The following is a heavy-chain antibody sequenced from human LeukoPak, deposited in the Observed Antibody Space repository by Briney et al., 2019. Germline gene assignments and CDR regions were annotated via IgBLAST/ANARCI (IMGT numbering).Heavy chain of an antibody. CDR3: ARSPSIEQLVPYGMDV. CDR2: IIPILGIA. CDR1: GYTFTGYC. D-gene: IGHD6-13*01. V-gene: IGHV1-69*02. Sequence: ASVKVSCKASGYTFTGYCMHWVRQAPGQGLEWMGRIIPILGIANYAQKFQGRVTITADKSTSTAYMELSSLRSEDTAVYYCARSPSIEQLVPYGMDVWGQGTTVTVSS. J-gene: IGHJ6*02.